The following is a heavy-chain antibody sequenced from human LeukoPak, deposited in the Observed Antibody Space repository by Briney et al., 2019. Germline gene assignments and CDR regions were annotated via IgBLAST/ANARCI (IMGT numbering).Heavy chain of an antibody. CDR3: ARHRVDGDYDY. D-gene: IGHD4-17*01. V-gene: IGHV4-59*08. CDR1: GGSISSYY. Sequence: SETLSLTCTVSGGSISSYYWSWIRQPPGKGLEWIGYIYYSGSTNYNPSLKSRVTISVDTSKNQFSLKLSSVTAADTAVYYGARHRVDGDYDYWGQGTLVTVSS. J-gene: IGHJ4*02. CDR2: IYYSGST.